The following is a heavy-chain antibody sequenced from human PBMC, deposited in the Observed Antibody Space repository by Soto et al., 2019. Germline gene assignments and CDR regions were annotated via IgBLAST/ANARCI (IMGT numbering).Heavy chain of an antibody. CDR2: IYGDGNEK. D-gene: IGHD1-1*01. J-gene: IGHJ4*02. Sequence: PGGSLRLSCAASGFTFSNHWMNWVRQAPGKGLEWVAYIYGDGNEKYYVDSVKGRFTISRDNAKNSLYLQMNSLRADDTAVYYCARDTWSYLDSWGQGTLVTVSS. V-gene: IGHV3-7*03. CDR3: ARDTWSYLDS. CDR1: GFTFSNHW.